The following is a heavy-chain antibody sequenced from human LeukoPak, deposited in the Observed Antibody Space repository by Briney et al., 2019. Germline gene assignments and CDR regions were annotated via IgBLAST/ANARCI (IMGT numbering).Heavy chain of an antibody. CDR2: IDSGENT. Sequence: GGSLRLTCAVSGFTVSGKFMSWVRQAPGKGLEWVSQIDSGENTYYVDSVKGRCTISRDNSKNTVYLEVTSLRAEDTAMYYCAGDCYNPRHLYYWGQGTLVTVSS. J-gene: IGHJ4*02. CDR1: GFTVSGKF. D-gene: IGHD2-2*02. CDR3: AGDCYNPRHLYY. V-gene: IGHV3-66*01.